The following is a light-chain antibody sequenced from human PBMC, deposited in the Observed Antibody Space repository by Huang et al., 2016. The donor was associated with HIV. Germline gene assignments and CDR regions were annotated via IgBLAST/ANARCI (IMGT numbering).Light chain of an antibody. CDR1: QGISSS. V-gene: IGKV1D-13*01. Sequence: AIQLTQSPSSLSASVGDRVTITCRASQGISSSLAWYQQKPGKAPKLLIYDASRLESEVPSRFSGSGSGTDVTLTISSLQPEDFATYYCQQFNNYLTFGQGTRLEIK. CDR2: DAS. J-gene: IGKJ5*01. CDR3: QQFNNYLT.